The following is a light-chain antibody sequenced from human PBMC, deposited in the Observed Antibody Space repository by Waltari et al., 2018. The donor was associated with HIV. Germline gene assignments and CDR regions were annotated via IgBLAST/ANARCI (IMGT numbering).Light chain of an antibody. CDR3: CSYAGSSTFNV. J-gene: IGLJ1*01. CDR1: SSDVGSYNL. CDR2: AVS. V-gene: IGLV2-23*02. Sequence: QSALTQPASVSGSPGQSITISCTGTSSDVGSYNLVSWYQQHPGKAPNLMIYAVSKRPSGVSNRFSGCKSCNTASLTISGLQAEDEADYYCCSYAGSSTFNVFGTGTKVTVL.